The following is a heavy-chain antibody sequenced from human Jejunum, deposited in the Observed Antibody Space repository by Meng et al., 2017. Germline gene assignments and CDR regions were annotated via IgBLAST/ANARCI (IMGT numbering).Heavy chain of an antibody. V-gene: IGHV3-23*01. Sequence: EVQLLESGGGLVQPGGSLRLSCAASGFTFSSYAMTWVRQAPGKGLECVSGITNSGDSTYFADSVKGRFTISRDNSKNTLYLQMNSLRVEDTAIYYCAKGVRAVANSFFDYWGQGTLVTVSS. CDR2: ITNSGDST. D-gene: IGHD6-19*01. CDR3: AKGVRAVANSFFDY. CDR1: GFTFSSYA. J-gene: IGHJ4*02.